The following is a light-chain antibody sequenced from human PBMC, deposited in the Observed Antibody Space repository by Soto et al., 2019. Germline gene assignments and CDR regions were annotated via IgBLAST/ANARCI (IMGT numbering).Light chain of an antibody. V-gene: IGKV3-20*01. CDR3: QQYGTSPRT. CDR2: GVS. Sequence: EIVLTQSPGTLSLSPGERATLSCRASQSVRSSYLAWYQQKLGQAPRLLIYGVSNTATGIPDRFSGSGSGTDFTLTISRLEYEDLAVYYCQQYGTSPRTFGQGTKVEIK. J-gene: IGKJ1*01. CDR1: QSVRSSY.